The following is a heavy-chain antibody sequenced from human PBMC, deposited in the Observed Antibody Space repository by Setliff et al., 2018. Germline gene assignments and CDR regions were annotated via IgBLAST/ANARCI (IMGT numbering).Heavy chain of an antibody. V-gene: IGHV3-74*01. CDR2: INGDATIA. D-gene: IGHD7-27*01. Sequence: GGSLRLSCTVYGFSFNKYWMYWVRQAPGKGLEWVSRINGDATIAHYADSVKGRFAISRDNARNALYLQMVSLRGEDTGVYFCAALDWGENFYNVDVWGKGTTVTVSS. CDR3: AALDWGENFYNVDV. CDR1: GFSFNKYW. J-gene: IGHJ6*03.